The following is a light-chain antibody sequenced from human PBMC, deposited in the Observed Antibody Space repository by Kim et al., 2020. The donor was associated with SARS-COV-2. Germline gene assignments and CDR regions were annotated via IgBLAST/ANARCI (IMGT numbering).Light chain of an antibody. J-gene: IGKJ3*01. CDR3: QQRSNWPIFT. CDR1: QSVSSY. V-gene: IGKV3-11*01. CDR2: DAS. Sequence: LSPGERATLSCRASQSVSSYLAWYQQKPGQAPRLLIYDASNRATGIPARFSGSGSGTDFTLTISSLEPEDFAVYYCQQRSNWPIFTFGPGTKLEI.